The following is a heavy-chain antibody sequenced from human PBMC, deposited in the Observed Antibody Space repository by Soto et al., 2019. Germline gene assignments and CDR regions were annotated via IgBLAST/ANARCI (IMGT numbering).Heavy chain of an antibody. CDR2: IYYSGST. V-gene: IGHV4-31*03. Sequence: QVQLQESGPGLVKPSQTLSLTCTVSGGSISSGGYYWSWIRQHPGKGLEWIGYIYYSGSTYHNPSLKSRVTISVDTSKNQFSLKLSSVTAADTAVYYCARDPHGDPISYYGMDVWGQGTTVTVSS. CDR1: GGSISSGGYY. CDR3: ARDPHGDPISYYGMDV. D-gene: IGHD4-17*01. J-gene: IGHJ6*02.